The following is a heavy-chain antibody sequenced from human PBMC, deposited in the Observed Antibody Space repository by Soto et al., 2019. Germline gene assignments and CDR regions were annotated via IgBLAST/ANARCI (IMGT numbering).Heavy chain of an antibody. CDR2: IYHSGST. Sequence: QVQLQESGPGLVKPSGTLSLTCAVSGGSISSSNWWSWVRQPPGKGLEWIGEIYHSGSTNYNPSLKSGVTISVDKSKNQFSLKLSSVTAADTAVYYCARVTGYSSGWFRFYDYWGQGTLVTVSS. CDR1: GGSISSSNW. D-gene: IGHD6-19*01. CDR3: ARVTGYSSGWFRFYDY. V-gene: IGHV4-4*02. J-gene: IGHJ4*02.